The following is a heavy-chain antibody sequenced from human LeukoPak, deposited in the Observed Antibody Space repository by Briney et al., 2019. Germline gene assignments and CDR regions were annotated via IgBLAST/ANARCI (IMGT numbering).Heavy chain of an antibody. D-gene: IGHD6-19*01. CDR2: ISNNDETR. J-gene: IGHJ4*02. CDR3: AREIVSAVAGNFDY. V-gene: IGHV3-48*03. CDR1: GFNFRSYE. Sequence: GSLRLSCAASGFNFRSYEMNWVRQAPGKGLEWVSYISNNDETRTYADSVKGRFTISKDNAKNSLHLEMNSLRAEDTAVYYCAREIVSAVAGNFDYWGQGTLVTVSS.